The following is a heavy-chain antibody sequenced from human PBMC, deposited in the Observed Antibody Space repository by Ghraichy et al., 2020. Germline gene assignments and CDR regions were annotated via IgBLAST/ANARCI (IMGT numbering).Heavy chain of an antibody. D-gene: IGHD3-9*01. CDR1: GFTFSSYS. V-gene: IGHV3-48*01. J-gene: IGHJ6*02. CDR3: ARDWVVRYFDWKRGNYYYYGMDV. CDR2: ISSSSSTI. Sequence: GGSLRLSCAASGFTFSSYSMNWVRQAPGKGLEWVSYISSSSSTIYYADSVKGRFTISRDNAKNSLYLQMNSLRAEDTAVYYCARDWVVRYFDWKRGNYYYYGMDVWGQGTTVTVSS.